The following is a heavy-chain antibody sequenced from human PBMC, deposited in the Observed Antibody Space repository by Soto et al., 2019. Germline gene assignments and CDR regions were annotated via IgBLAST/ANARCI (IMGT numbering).Heavy chain of an antibody. CDR1: GYTFTGYY. Sequence: ASVKVSCKASGYTFTGYYMHWVRQAPGQGLEWMGWINPNSGGTNYAQKIQGWVTMTRDTSISTAYMELSRLRSDDTAVYYCARARNSSSWYRPGGDAFDIWGQGTMVTVSS. CDR2: INPNSGGT. CDR3: ARARNSSSWYRPGGDAFDI. J-gene: IGHJ3*02. D-gene: IGHD6-13*01. V-gene: IGHV1-2*04.